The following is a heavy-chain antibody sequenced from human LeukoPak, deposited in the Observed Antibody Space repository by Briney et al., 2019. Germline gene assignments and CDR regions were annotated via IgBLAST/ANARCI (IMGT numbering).Heavy chain of an antibody. V-gene: IGHV4-34*01. CDR2: INHSGST. CDR1: GGSFSGYY. J-gene: IGHJ4*02. D-gene: IGHD6-19*01. CDR3: ARASIAVAKAFDY. Sequence: SETLSLTCAVYGGSFSGYYWSWIRQPPGKGLEWIGEINHSGSTNYNPSLKSRVTISVDTSKNQFSLKLSSVTAAYTAVYYCARASIAVAKAFDYWGQGTLVTVSS.